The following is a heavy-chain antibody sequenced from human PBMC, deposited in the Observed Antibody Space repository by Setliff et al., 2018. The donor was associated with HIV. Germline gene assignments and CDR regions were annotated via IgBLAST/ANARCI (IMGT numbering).Heavy chain of an antibody. CDR1: GGSFSGYY. V-gene: IGHV4-34*01. D-gene: IGHD2-8*01. Sequence: SETLSLTCAVYGGSFSGYYWSWIRQPPGKGLEWIGEINHSGSTNYNPSLKSRVTISVDTSKNQFSLKLSSVTAADTAVYYCASGPYCSNGVCRDWVWFFDYWGQGKVVTVSS. CDR2: INHSGST. J-gene: IGHJ4*02. CDR3: ASGPYCSNGVCRDWVWFFDY.